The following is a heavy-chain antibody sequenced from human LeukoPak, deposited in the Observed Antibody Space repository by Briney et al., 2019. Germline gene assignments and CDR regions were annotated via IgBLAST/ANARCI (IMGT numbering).Heavy chain of an antibody. CDR1: GGSISSGDYY. J-gene: IGHJ4*02. CDR3: ARGGPYDSSGYYFMQFDY. Sequence: KTSETLSLTGTVSGGSISSGDYYWSWIRQPPGKGLEWIGYIYYSGSTYYNPSLRSRVTISVDTSKNQFSLKLSSVTAADTAVYYCARGGPYDSSGYYFMQFDYWGQGTLVTVSS. D-gene: IGHD3-22*01. CDR2: IYYSGST. V-gene: IGHV4-30-4*01.